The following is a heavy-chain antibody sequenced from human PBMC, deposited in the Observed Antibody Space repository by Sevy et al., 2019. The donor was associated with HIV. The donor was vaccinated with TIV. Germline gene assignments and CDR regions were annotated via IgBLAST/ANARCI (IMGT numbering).Heavy chain of an antibody. J-gene: IGHJ6*01. V-gene: IGHV1-69*06. CDR2: IIPIFDTP. CDR1: GDTFARYA. CDR3: ARDGDPMYEDYRLGPSYSMDV. Sequence: ASVKVSCKASGDTFARYAVSWVRQAPGQGLEWMGGIIPIFDTPNYAQKFQGRVTITADKSTSTAYMELGRLTSEDSAVYYCARDGDPMYEDYRLGPSYSMDVWGQGTTVTFSS. D-gene: IGHD3-9*01.